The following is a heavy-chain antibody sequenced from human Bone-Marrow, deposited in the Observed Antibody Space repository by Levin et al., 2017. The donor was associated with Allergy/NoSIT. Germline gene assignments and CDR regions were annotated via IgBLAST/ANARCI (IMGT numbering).Heavy chain of an antibody. CDR2: ISNSGRTK. Sequence: GGSLRLSCAASGFMFSDYYMTWVRQAPGKGLEWITYISNSGRTKSYAGSVKGRFTVSRDNAKMSLFLEMNSLRAEDTAIYYCARDQRPIVPTENYYYYAMDVWGQGTTVIVSS. CDR1: GFMFSDYY. J-gene: IGHJ6*02. D-gene: IGHD1-26*01. CDR3: ARDQRPIVPTENYYYYAMDV. V-gene: IGHV3-11*01.